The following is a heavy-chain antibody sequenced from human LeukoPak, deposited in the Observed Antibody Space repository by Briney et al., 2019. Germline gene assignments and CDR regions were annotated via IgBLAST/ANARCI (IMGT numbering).Heavy chain of an antibody. D-gene: IGHD3-10*01. J-gene: IGHJ4*02. V-gene: IGHV3-21*01. CDR2: SSISRNYI. CDR3: AETARGSGSEYYFDY. CDR1: GHTFSRYS. Sequence: GGSLRLSCTASGHTFSRYSNNWLRHAPEEGREWVSSSSISRNYIHYAHSVKGRFTLSRDNAKNSLYLLMHSLRAEDTAVSYCAETARGSGSEYYFDYWGQGTLVTVSS.